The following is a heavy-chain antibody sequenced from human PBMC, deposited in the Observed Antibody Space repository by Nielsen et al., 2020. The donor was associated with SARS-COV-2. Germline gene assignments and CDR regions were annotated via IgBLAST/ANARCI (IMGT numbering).Heavy chain of an antibody. CDR2: INPILGLA. V-gene: IGHV1-69*04. J-gene: IGHJ6*02. CDR1: GGTFSTYA. CDR3: ARIHFVVGGGYYYGMDS. Sequence: SVKVSCKASGGTFSTYAINWVRQAPGQGLEWVGRINPILGLADYAQKFRDRVTITADKSTPTAYMELSSLKSEDTAVYYCARIHFVVGGGYYYGMDSWGQGSTVTVSS. D-gene: IGHD2-21*01.